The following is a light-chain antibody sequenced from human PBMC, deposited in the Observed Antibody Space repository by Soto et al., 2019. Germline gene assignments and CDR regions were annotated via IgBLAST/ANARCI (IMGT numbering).Light chain of an antibody. CDR2: EVS. CDR3: SSYTISNTVAV. Sequence: QSVLTQPASVSGSPGQSITISCTGPTSDIGGFNYVTWYQHHPGKAPKLMIYEVSNRPSGVSNRFSGSKSGNTASLTISGLQAEDEADYYCSSYTISNTVAVFGGGTKLTVL. V-gene: IGLV2-14*01. CDR1: TSDIGGFNY. J-gene: IGLJ2*01.